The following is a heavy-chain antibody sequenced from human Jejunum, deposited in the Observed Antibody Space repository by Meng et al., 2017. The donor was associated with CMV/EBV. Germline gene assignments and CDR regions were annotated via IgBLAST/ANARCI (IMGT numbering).Heavy chain of an antibody. CDR1: GYTFTSYD. Sequence: QVQLVQAGAEVKKPGASVKVACKASGYTFTSYDINWVRQGTGQGLEWMGWMNPNRGTTGYAQKFQGRVTMTRNISKSTAYMDLSSLRSEDTAVYYCATGVADFEYWGQGTLVTVSS. D-gene: IGHD6-19*01. V-gene: IGHV1-8*01. CDR3: ATGVADFEY. CDR2: MNPNRGTT. J-gene: IGHJ4*02.